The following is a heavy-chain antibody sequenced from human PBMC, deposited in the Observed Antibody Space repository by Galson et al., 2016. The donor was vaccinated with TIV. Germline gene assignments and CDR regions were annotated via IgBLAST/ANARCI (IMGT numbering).Heavy chain of an antibody. CDR3: ARASSDYFYNYGMDV. D-gene: IGHD6-19*01. CDR1: GFSLSRSRMC. J-gene: IGHJ6*02. CDR2: IEGDDDT. Sequence: PALVKPTQTLTLTCTFSGFSLSRSRMCVTWMRQPPGKALEWLARIEGDDDTYYNNFLATRLFITKDTSRNQVVLTLTNLDPADTATYYCARASSDYFYNYGMDVWGQGTTVTVS. V-gene: IGHV2-70*11.